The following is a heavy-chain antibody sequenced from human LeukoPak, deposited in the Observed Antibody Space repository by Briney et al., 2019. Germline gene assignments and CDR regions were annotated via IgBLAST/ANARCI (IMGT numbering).Heavy chain of an antibody. D-gene: IGHD1-26*01. V-gene: IGHV1-8*01. Sequence: ASVKVSCKDSGYTLTGYDINWVRQATGQGVEWMGWMNPDTGDTGYAQKFQGRVTMTRNTSIDTAYMELSGLRSEDTAVYYCTRGSLSGSSRDYWGQGTLVTVSS. CDR3: TRGSLSGSSRDY. CDR1: GYTLTGYD. CDR2: MNPDTGDT. J-gene: IGHJ4*02.